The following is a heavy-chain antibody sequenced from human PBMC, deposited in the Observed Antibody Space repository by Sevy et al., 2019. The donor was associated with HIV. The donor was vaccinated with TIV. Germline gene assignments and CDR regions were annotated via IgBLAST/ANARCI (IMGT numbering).Heavy chain of an antibody. D-gene: IGHD6-13*01. CDR3: ARDGGYSIKWYPLY. V-gene: IGHV3-30-3*01. CDR1: GFAFSSHA. Sequence: GGSLRRSCAASGFAFSSHAMHWVRQAPGKGLEWVAVISYEGTGTFYAASVEGRFTISRDNSKNMLSLQINSLRPEDTAVYFCARDGGYSIKWYPLYWGHGTLVTVSS. J-gene: IGHJ4*01. CDR2: ISYEGTGT.